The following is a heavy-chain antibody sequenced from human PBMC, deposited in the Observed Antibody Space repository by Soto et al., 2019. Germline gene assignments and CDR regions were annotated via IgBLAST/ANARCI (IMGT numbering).Heavy chain of an antibody. CDR3: ARDLGIAVAATRAFDI. CDR2: ISAYNGNT. Sequence: ASVKVSCKASGYTFTSYGISWVRQAPGQGLEWMGWISAYNGNTNYAQKLQGRVTMTTDTSTSTAYMELRSLRSDDTAVYYCARDLGIAVAATRAFDIWGQGTMVTVSS. V-gene: IGHV1-18*01. D-gene: IGHD6-19*01. CDR1: GYTFTSYG. J-gene: IGHJ3*02.